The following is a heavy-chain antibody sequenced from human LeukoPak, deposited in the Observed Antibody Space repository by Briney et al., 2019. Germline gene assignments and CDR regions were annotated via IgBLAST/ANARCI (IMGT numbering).Heavy chain of an antibody. V-gene: IGHV4-59*08. CDR3: ARVGYSYGFDY. CDR2: VYYSGNT. D-gene: IGHD5-18*01. CDR1: GGSISSYY. J-gene: IGHJ4*02. Sequence: SETLSLTCTVSGGSISSYYWSWLRQTPGKGLEWIGYVYYSGNTNYNPSLKSRVTISIDASKNQFSLKLSYVTAADTAVYYCARVGYSYGFDYWGQGTLVTVSS.